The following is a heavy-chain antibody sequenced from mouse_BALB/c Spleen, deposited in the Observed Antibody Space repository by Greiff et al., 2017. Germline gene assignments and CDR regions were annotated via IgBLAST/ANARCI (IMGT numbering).Heavy chain of an antibody. J-gene: IGHJ4*01. CDR3: ARRPVARGAMAY. D-gene: IGHD1-1*01. Sequence: VQLQQSGAELAKPGASVKMSCKASGYTFTSYWMPWVHQRPGQGLEWIGYINPSTGYTEYNQKFTDKGTLTADKSTSTAYLQLSSLRSEDSAVYYYARRPVARGAMAYWGQGTSVTVSS. CDR2: INPSTGYT. CDR1: GYTFTSYW. V-gene: IGHV1-7*01.